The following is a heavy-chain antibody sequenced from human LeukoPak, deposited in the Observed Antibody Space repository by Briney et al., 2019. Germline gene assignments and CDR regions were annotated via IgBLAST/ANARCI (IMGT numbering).Heavy chain of an antibody. V-gene: IGHV3-23*01. CDR2: VRGNGDST. J-gene: IGHJ4*02. CDR3: VKGFFGSGSFPHNFDY. CDR1: GFTFSSFA. D-gene: IGHD3-10*01. Sequence: PGGSLRLSCAASGFTFSSFAMHWVRQAPGKGLEWVAVVRGNGDSTHYADSVKGRFTISRDNSKNTLYLQMNSLRDEDTAVYYCVKGFFGSGSFPHNFDYWGQGTLVTVSS.